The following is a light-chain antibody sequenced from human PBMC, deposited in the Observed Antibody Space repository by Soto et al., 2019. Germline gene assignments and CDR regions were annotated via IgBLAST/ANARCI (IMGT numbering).Light chain of an antibody. CDR1: QSVSSSS. Sequence: EIVLTQSPGTLSLSPGERATLSCRASQSVSSSSLAWYQQKPGQAPRLLIYGASSRATGIPDRFSGSGSGTDFTITIIRLEPEDFAVFYCQQYGSSPYTFGQGTKLEIK. CDR2: GAS. CDR3: QQYGSSPYT. J-gene: IGKJ2*01. V-gene: IGKV3-20*01.